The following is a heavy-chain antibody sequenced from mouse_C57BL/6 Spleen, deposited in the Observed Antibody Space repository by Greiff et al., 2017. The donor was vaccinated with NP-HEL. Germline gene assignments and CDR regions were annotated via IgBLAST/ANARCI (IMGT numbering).Heavy chain of an antibody. V-gene: IGHV1S81*02. CDR3: ARIKKIVATYFDY. J-gene: IGHJ2*01. CDR1: GYTFTSYW. Sequence: VQLQQSGAELVKAGASVKMSCKASGYTFTSYWMHWVKQRLGQGLEWFAETNPTNGRTYYNENYKSKATLTVDNSSSTAYMLLSGPTFEDSAVYYCARIKKIVATYFDYWGQGTTLTVSS. CDR2: TNPTNGRT. D-gene: IGHD1-1*01.